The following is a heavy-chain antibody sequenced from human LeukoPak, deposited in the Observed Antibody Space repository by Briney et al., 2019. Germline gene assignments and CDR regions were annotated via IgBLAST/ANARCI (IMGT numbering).Heavy chain of an antibody. D-gene: IGHD3-10*01. CDR2: VYYSGST. CDR3: ARHATMVRGVIIEGSDNWFDP. J-gene: IGHJ5*02. V-gene: IGHV4-39*01. Sequence: SETLSLTCSISGGSISINNFWWGWIRQSPGKAMEWVGSVYYSGSTYYNPSLTRRLTMSVDTSKNQFSLKLSSVTAADTAVYYCARHATMVRGVIIEGSDNWFDPWGQGTLVTVSS. CDR1: GGSISINNFW.